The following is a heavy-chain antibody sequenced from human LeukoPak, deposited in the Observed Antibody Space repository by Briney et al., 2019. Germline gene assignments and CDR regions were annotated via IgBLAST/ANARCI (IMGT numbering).Heavy chain of an antibody. Sequence: GGSLTLSCAASGSTFTIYVTHWVRPATGEGREWVGDIITEGREKLYGASVTSRFTSSKDNAKISLYLQMNSLRAEDTAVYYCARGPVILKPVDYWGQGTLVTVSS. CDR3: ARGPVILKPVDY. CDR2: IITEGREK. D-gene: IGHD3-9*01. CDR1: GSTFTIYV. V-gene: IGHV3-7*01. J-gene: IGHJ4*02.